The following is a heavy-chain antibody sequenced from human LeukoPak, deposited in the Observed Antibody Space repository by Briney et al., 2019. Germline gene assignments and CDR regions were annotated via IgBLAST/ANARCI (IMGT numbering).Heavy chain of an antibody. V-gene: IGHV3-23*01. Sequence: PGGSLRLSCAASGFIFSSYAMSWVRQAPGQGLEWVSGMSGNGGTTYYADSVKGRFTISRDNSKNTLHLQMNNLRVEDTAVYYCARRDYYDSSGYSPLFDYWGQGTLVTVSS. CDR1: GFIFSSYA. D-gene: IGHD3-22*01. J-gene: IGHJ4*02. CDR3: ARRDYYDSSGYSPLFDY. CDR2: MSGNGGTT.